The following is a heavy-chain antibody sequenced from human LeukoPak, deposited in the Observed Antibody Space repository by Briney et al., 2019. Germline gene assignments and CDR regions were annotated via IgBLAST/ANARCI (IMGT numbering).Heavy chain of an antibody. CDR1: GYTFTGYY. CDR3: SAIVVGVAAAGTSDY. Sequence: GASVKVSRKASGYTFTGYYMHWVRQAPGQGLEWMGRINPNSGGTNYAQKFQGRVTMTRDTSISTAYMELSRLRSDDTAVYYCSAIVVGVAAAGTSDYWGQGTLVTVSS. D-gene: IGHD6-13*01. J-gene: IGHJ4*02. CDR2: INPNSGGT. V-gene: IGHV1-2*06.